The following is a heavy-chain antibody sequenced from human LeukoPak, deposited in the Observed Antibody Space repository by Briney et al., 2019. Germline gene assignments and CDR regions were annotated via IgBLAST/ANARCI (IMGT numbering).Heavy chain of an antibody. V-gene: IGHV4-4*07. CDR1: GGSISSYY. Sequence: SETLSLTCTVSGGSISSYYWSWIRQPAGKGLEWIGRIYTSGSTNYNPSLKSRVTMSVDTSKNQFSLKLSSVTAADTAVYYCARSGYYYDSSGYYYFDYWGQGTLVTVSS. D-gene: IGHD3-22*01. CDR2: IYTSGST. J-gene: IGHJ4*02. CDR3: ARSGYYYDSSGYYYFDY.